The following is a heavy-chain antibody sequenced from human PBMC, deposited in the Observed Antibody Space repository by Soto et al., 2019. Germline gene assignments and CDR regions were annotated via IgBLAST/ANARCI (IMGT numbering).Heavy chain of an antibody. J-gene: IGHJ6*02. CDR1: GGTFSSYA. CDR3: AREDIVVVPASCYYYYGMDV. Sequence: GASVKVSCKASGGTFSSYAISWVRQAPGQGLEWMGGIIPIFGTANYAQKFQGRVTITADESTSTAYMELSSLRSEDTAVYYCAREDIVVVPASCYYYYGMDVWGQGTTVTVSS. D-gene: IGHD2-2*01. V-gene: IGHV1-69*13. CDR2: IIPIFGTA.